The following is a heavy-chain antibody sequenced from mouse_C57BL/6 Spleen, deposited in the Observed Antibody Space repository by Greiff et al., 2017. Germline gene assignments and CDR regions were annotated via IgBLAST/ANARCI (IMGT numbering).Heavy chain of an antibody. D-gene: IGHD3-2*02. CDR3: ARALRLSYFDY. J-gene: IGHJ2*01. CDR1: GYTFTGYW. Sequence: QVQLQQPGAELVMPGASVKLSCKASGYTFTGYWMQWVKQRPGQGLEWIGEIDPSDSYTNYNQKFKGKSTLTVDKSSSPAYMQLSSLTSEDSAVYYCARALRLSYFDYWGQGTTLSAYS. CDR2: IDPSDSYT. V-gene: IGHV1-69*01.